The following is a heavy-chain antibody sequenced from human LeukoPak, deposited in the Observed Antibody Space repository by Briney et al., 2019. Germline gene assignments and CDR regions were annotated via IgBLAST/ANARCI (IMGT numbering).Heavy chain of an antibody. CDR3: ARYQNGDYFDY. Sequence: SVKVSCKASGGTFSSYAISWVRQAPGQGLEWMGGIIPIFGTANYAQKFQGRVTITADKSTSTAHMELSSLRSEDMAVYYCARYQNGDYFDYWGQGTLVTVSS. CDR2: IIPIFGTA. V-gene: IGHV1-69*06. CDR1: GGTFSSYA. D-gene: IGHD2-2*01. J-gene: IGHJ4*02.